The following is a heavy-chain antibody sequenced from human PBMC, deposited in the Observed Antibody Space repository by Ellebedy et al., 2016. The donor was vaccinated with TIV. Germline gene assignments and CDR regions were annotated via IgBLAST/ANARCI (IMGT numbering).Heavy chain of an antibody. J-gene: IGHJ5*02. V-gene: IGHV1-3*01. D-gene: IGHD3-10*01. CDR2: INAGNGNT. Sequence: AASVKVSCKASGYTFTSYAMHWVRQAPGQRLEWMGWINAGNGNTKYSQKFKGRVTITRDKSASTAYMELSSLRAEDTAVYYCARVYGAFNWFDPWGQGTLVTVSS. CDR3: ARVYGAFNWFDP. CDR1: GYTFTSYA.